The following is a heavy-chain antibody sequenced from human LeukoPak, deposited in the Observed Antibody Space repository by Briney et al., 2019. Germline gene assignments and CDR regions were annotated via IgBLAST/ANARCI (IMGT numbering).Heavy chain of an antibody. J-gene: IGHJ4*02. CDR2: IKQVGGVK. CDR3: ARVSRHNFGSFDY. D-gene: IGHD1-1*01. CDR1: GFTFSNYW. Sequence: GGSLRLSCVASGFTFSNYWMSWVRQAPGKGLEWVANIKQVGGVKYYVDSVKGRFTISRDNAKNSLYLLMNSLRAEDTAVYYCARVSRHNFGSFDYWGQGTLVTVSS. V-gene: IGHV3-7*01.